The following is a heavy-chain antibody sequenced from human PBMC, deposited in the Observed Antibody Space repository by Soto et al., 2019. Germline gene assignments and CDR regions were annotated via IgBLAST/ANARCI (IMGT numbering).Heavy chain of an antibody. CDR1: GYTFTSYY. Sequence: ASVKVSCKASGYTFTSYYMHWVRQAPGQGLEWMGIINPSGGSTSYAQKFQGRVTMTRDTSTSTVYLELSSLRPADTAVYYCAREQITIFGVVDYWGQGTLVTVSS. V-gene: IGHV1-46*01. CDR3: AREQITIFGVVDY. J-gene: IGHJ4*02. CDR2: INPSGGST. D-gene: IGHD3-3*01.